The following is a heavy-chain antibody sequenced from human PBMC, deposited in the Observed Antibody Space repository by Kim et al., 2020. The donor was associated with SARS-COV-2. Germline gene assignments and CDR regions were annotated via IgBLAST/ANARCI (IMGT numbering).Heavy chain of an antibody. Sequence: GGSLRLSCAASGFTVSSNYMSWVRQAPGKGLEWVSVIYSGDNTYYADSVKGRFTISRDNSKNTLYLQMNSLRAEDTAVYYCTRDWGQPLPRGRLRGDVWGQGTTVTVSS. V-gene: IGHV3-53*01. CDR1: GFTVSSNY. J-gene: IGHJ6*02. D-gene: IGHD3-10*01. CDR2: IYSGDNT. CDR3: TRDWGQPLPRGRLRGDV.